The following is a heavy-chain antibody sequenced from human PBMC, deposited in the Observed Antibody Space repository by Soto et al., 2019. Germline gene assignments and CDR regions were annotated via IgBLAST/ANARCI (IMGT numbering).Heavy chain of an antibody. V-gene: IGHV3-74*01. Sequence: PGGSLRLSCAGSGFTFNTYWMHWVRQAPGKGLVWVSRINSDGTKTSYADSVKGRFNISRDNAKNTVYLQMNSLRAEYTAVYYCATVATNSYNWLDPWGQGTLVTVSS. CDR3: ATVATNSYNWLDP. CDR2: INSDGTKT. CDR1: GFTFNTYW. J-gene: IGHJ5*02. D-gene: IGHD5-12*01.